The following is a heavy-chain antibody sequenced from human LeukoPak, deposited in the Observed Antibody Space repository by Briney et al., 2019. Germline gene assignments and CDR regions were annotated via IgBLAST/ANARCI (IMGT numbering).Heavy chain of an antibody. Sequence: PSETLSLTCTVSGGSISSGSYYWSWIRQPAGKGLEWIGRIYTSGSTNYNPSLKSRVTISVDTSKNQFSLKLSSVTAADTAVYYCARRVQRARARFDPWGQGTLVTVSS. CDR3: ARRVQRARARFDP. J-gene: IGHJ5*02. CDR1: GGSISSGSYY. D-gene: IGHD6-6*01. V-gene: IGHV4-61*02. CDR2: IYTSGST.